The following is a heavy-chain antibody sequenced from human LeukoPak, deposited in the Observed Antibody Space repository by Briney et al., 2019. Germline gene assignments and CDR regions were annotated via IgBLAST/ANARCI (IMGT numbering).Heavy chain of an antibody. D-gene: IGHD3-22*01. V-gene: IGHV1-69*05. CDR3: ARDLSLNYDSSGYSA. CDR1: GGTFSSYA. CDR2: IIPIFGTA. J-gene: IGHJ5*02. Sequence: SVKVSCKASGGTFSSYAISWVRQAPGQGLEWLGGIIPIFGTANYAQKFQGRVTITTDESTSTAYMELSSLRSEDTAVYYCARDLSLNYDSSGYSAWGQGTLVTVSS.